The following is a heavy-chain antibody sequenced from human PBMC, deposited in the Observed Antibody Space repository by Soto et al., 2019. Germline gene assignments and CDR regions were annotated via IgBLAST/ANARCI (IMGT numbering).Heavy chain of an antibody. V-gene: IGHV3-15*01. J-gene: IGHJ2*01. D-gene: IGHD3-10*01. CDR1: GFTFSNAW. Sequence: EVQLVESGGGLVKPGVSLRLSCAASGFTFSNAWMSWVRQAPGKGLEWVGRIKSKTDGVTTDYAAPVKGRFTISRDDSKNTLYLQMNSLKTEDTAVYYCTTEGLWLGEVLVWYFDLWGRGTLVTVSS. CDR3: TTEGLWLGEVLVWYFDL. CDR2: IKSKTDGVTT.